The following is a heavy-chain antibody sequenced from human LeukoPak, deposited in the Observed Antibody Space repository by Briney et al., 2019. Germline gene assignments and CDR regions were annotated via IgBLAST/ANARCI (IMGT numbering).Heavy chain of an antibody. J-gene: IGHJ4*02. V-gene: IGHV3-48*03. Sequence: PGGSLRLSCAASGFTFSSYEMNWVRQAPGKGLEWVSYISSSGSTIYCADSVKGRFTISRDNAKNSLYLQMNSLRAEDTAVYYCARESIDYGDYERFDYWGQGTLVTVSS. CDR2: ISSSGSTI. D-gene: IGHD4-17*01. CDR3: ARESIDYGDYERFDY. CDR1: GFTFSSYE.